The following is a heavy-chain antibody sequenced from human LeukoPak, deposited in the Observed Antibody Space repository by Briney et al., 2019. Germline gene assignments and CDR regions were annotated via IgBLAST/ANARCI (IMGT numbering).Heavy chain of an antibody. CDR3: ATVDYDSSLNNYYYNYCIDV. V-gene: IGHV1-24*01. D-gene: IGHD3-22*01. CDR2: FDPEGGET. J-gene: IGHJ6*02. Sequence: ASVKVSCKVSGYTLTDLSMHWVRQAPGKGLEWMGGFDPEGGETIYAQKFQGRVTMTEDTSTDTAYMELSSLRSEDTAVYYCATVDYDSSLNNYYYNYCIDVWGQGTTVTVSS. CDR1: GYTLTDLS.